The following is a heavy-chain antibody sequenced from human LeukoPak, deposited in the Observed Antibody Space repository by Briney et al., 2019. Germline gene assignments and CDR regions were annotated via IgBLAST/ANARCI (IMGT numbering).Heavy chain of an antibody. J-gene: IGHJ4*02. CDR3: AKDWIQFNRVFDCFDS. V-gene: IGHV3-23*01. CDR1: GFPFETNA. D-gene: IGHD5-18*01. Sequence: SGGSLRLSCATSGFPFETNAMSWVRQAPGKGLAWVATIGNTETFYADSVTGRFTISRDNSKNTVNLQMNRLRVEDTAIYYCAKDWIQFNRVFDCFDSWGQGTLVTVSS. CDR2: IGNTET.